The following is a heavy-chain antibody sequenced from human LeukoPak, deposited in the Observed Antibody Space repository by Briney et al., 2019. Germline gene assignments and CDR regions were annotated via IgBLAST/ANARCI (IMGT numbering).Heavy chain of an antibody. CDR2: INAGNGNT. CDR1: GYTFTSYA. Sequence: GASVKVSCKASGYTFTSYAMHWVRQAPGQRLEWMGWINAGNGNTKYSQKFQGRVTITRDTSASTAYMELSSLRSEDTAVYYCARGPNSSGWYLGAFDIWGQGTMVTVSS. D-gene: IGHD6-19*01. J-gene: IGHJ3*02. CDR3: ARGPNSSGWYLGAFDI. V-gene: IGHV1-3*01.